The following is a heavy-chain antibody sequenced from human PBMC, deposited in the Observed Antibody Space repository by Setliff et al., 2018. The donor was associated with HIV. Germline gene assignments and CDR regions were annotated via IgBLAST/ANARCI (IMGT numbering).Heavy chain of an antibody. J-gene: IGHJ4*02. CDR3: ARDLIASAGSFDY. Sequence: SETLSLTCTVSGGSISSHYWNWIRQPPGKGLEWIGYIYYSGSTNYNPSLKSRVTISVDRSKNQFSLKLRSVTAADTAVYYCARDLIASAGSFDYWGQGTLVTVSS. CDR1: GGSISSHY. CDR2: IYYSGST. D-gene: IGHD6-13*01. V-gene: IGHV4-59*11.